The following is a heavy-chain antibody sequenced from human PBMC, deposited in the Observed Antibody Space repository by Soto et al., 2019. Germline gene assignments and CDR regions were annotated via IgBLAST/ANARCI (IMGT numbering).Heavy chain of an antibody. CDR1: GFTVSSNY. D-gene: IGHD3-3*01. Sequence: EVQLVESGGGLVQPGGSLRLSCAVSGFTVSSNYMNWVRQAPGKGLEWVSFIYSGGNTYYADSVKGRFTISRDNSKNMLYLQMNSLRVEDTAGYYCAREVRVRGFAFDIWGQGTMVTVSS. J-gene: IGHJ3*02. CDR2: IYSGGNT. CDR3: AREVRVRGFAFDI. V-gene: IGHV3-66*01.